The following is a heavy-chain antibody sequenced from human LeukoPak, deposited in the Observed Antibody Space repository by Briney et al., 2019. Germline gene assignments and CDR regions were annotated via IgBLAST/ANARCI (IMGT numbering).Heavy chain of an antibody. CDR1: GYTFTSYG. J-gene: IGHJ4*02. D-gene: IGHD3-10*01. V-gene: IGHV1-18*04. Sequence: ASVKGSCKASGYTFTSYGISWVRQAPGQGLEWMGWISAYNGNTNYAQKLQGRVTMTTDTSTSTAYMELRSLISDDTAVYYCARDLFSFGSGRYPLGYWGQGTLVTVSS. CDR2: ISAYNGNT. CDR3: ARDLFSFGSGRYPLGY.